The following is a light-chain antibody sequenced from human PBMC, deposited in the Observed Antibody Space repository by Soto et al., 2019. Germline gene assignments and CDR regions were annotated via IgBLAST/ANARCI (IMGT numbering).Light chain of an antibody. CDR3: QQYGSSLFT. CDR1: QSVSSIY. J-gene: IGKJ4*01. V-gene: IGKV3-20*01. Sequence: EIVLTQSPGTLSLSPGERATLSCRASQSVSSIYLAWYQQKPGQAPRLLIYGASSRATGIPDRFSGSGSGTDFTLTISRLEPEDLAVYYCQQYGSSLFTFGGGTKVEIK. CDR2: GAS.